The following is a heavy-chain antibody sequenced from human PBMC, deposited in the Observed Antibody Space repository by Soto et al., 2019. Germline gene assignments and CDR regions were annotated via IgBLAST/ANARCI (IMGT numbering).Heavy chain of an antibody. CDR3: ARMTYSSGGMGGAWWFDP. Sequence: QVQLQESGPGLVKPSETLSLTCTVSGGSISSYYWSWIRQPPGKGLEWIGYIYYSGSTNYNPSLKSRVTISVDPSKNQFSVKLSSVPAADTAVYYCARMTYSSGGMGGAWWFDPWGQGTLVTVSS. V-gene: IGHV4-59*01. D-gene: IGHD6-19*01. J-gene: IGHJ5*02. CDR2: IYYSGST. CDR1: GGSISSYY.